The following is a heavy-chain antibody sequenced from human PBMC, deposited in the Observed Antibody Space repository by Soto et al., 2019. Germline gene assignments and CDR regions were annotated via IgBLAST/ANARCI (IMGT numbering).Heavy chain of an antibody. Sequence: QVQLVESGGGVVQPGRSLRLSCAASGFTFSSYAMHWVRQAPGKGLEWVAVISYDGSIKYYADSVKGRFTISRDNSKSTLYLQMNSRRAEDTAVHYCARSIGGGVSMMIVVIAIDHWGQGTLVTVSS. CDR2: ISYDGSIK. V-gene: IGHV3-30*04. J-gene: IGHJ4*02. CDR3: ARSIGGGVSMMIVVIAIDH. D-gene: IGHD3-22*01. CDR1: GFTFSSYA.